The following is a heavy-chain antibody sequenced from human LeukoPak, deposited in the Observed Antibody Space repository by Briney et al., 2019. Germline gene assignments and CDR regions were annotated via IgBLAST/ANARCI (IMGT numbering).Heavy chain of an antibody. CDR1: GFSFSKDW. D-gene: IGHD5-18*01. CDR2: IKSKADGGTT. J-gene: IGHJ4*02. V-gene: IGHV3-15*01. Sequence: GGSLRLSCAASGFSFSKDWMSWVRQAPGKGLEWVGRIKSKADGGTTDYAAPVNGRFTISRDDSKNMLYLQMNSLQNEDTAVYYCTRVSGYSYGYGDYWGQGTLVTVSS. CDR3: TRVSGYSYGYGDY.